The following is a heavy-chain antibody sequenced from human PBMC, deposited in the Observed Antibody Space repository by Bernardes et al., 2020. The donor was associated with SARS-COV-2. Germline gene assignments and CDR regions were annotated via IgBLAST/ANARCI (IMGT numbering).Heavy chain of an antibody. V-gene: IGHV3-23*01. CDR2: ISGSGGST. Sequence: VGSLSLSCAASGFTFSSYAMNWVRQAPGKGLEWVSAISGSGGSTYYADSVRGRFTISRDNSKNTLYLQMNSQRAEDTAVYYCAKREYYDFWSGPIDYWGQGTLVTVSS. CDR3: AKREYYDFWSGPIDY. J-gene: IGHJ4*02. D-gene: IGHD3-3*01. CDR1: GFTFSSYA.